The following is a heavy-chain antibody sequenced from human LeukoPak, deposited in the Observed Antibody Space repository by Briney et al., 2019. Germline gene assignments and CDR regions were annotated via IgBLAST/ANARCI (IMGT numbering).Heavy chain of an antibody. CDR3: ARDRTPYV. D-gene: IGHD1/OR15-1a*01. Sequence: GGSLRLSCAASGFSFSSYWMTWVRQAPGKGLEWVANIKQDGSEEYYVDSVKGRFTISRDNANNSLYLQMNSLRAEDTAVYYCARDRTPYVWGQGTLVTVSS. CDR2: IKQDGSEE. J-gene: IGHJ4*02. CDR1: GFSFSSYW. V-gene: IGHV3-7*01.